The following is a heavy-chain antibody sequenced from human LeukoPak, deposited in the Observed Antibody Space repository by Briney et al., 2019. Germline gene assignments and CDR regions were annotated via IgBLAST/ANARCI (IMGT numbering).Heavy chain of an antibody. CDR1: GLTVSSNY. J-gene: IGHJ5*02. CDR3: ARTSGDSSGYYWFDP. CDR2: ISYDGSNK. Sequence: GGSLRLSCAASGLTVSSNYMSWVRQAPGKGLEWVAVISYDGSNKYYADSVKGRFTISRDNSKNTLYLQMNSLRAEDTAVYYCARTSGDSSGYYWFDPWGQGTLVTVSS. D-gene: IGHD3-22*01. V-gene: IGHV3-30-3*01.